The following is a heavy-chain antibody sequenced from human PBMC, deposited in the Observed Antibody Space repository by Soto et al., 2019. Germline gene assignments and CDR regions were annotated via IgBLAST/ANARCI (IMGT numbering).Heavy chain of an antibody. CDR1: GFTFSSYW. J-gene: IGHJ6*03. CDR3: AREGAYYYYYMDV. V-gene: IGHV3-7*01. Sequence: VGSLRLSCAASGFTFSSYWMSWVRQAPGKGLEWAANIKQDGSEKYYVDSVKGRFTISRDNAKNSLYLQMNSLRAEDTAVYYCAREGAYYYYYMDVCGKGTTVTVSS. CDR2: IKQDGSEK.